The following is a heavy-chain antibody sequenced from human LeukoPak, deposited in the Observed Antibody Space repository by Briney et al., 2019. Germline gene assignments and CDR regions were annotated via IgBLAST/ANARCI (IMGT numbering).Heavy chain of an antibody. CDR2: ISSSSIYT. V-gene: IGHV3-11*06. Sequence: PGGSLRLSCAASGFALSDYYMSWIRQAPGKGLEWVSYISSSSIYTNYADSVKGRFTISRDNAKNSLYLQMNSLRAEDMAVYYCARDREYYFDYWGQGTLVTVSS. CDR3: ARDREYYFDY. J-gene: IGHJ4*02. CDR1: GFALSDYY.